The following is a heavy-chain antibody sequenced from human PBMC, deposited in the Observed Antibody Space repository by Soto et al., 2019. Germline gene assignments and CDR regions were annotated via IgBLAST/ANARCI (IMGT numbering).Heavy chain of an antibody. CDR3: ARWAEGVTTPHFDY. D-gene: IGHD4-17*01. J-gene: IGHJ4*01. CDR1: RYRFTSYW. CDR2: IYPDDSDI. V-gene: IGHV5-51*01. Sequence: RGESLKISCKGSRYRFTSYWIGWVRQMPGKGLEWMGIIYPDDSDIRYSPSFQGQVTISADKSISTAYLQWSSLKASDTAMYYCARWAEGVTTPHFDYWGQGTLVTVS.